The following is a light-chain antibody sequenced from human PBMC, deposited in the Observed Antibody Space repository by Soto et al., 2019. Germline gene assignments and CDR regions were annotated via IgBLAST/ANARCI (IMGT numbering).Light chain of an antibody. V-gene: IGLV2-14*01. CDR2: EVS. J-gene: IGLJ1*01. CDR1: SSDVGGYNY. CDR3: SSYTSSSTLNV. Sequence: SVLTQPASVSGSPGQSITISCTGTSSDVGGYNYVSWYQQHPGKAPKLMIYEVSNRPSGFSNRFSGSKSGNTASLTISGLQAEDEADYYCSSYTSSSTLNVFGTGTKVTVL.